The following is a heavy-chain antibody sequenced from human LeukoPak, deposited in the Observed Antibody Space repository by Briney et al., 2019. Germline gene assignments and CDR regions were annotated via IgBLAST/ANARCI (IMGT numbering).Heavy chain of an antibody. J-gene: IGHJ4*02. V-gene: IGHV4-34*01. D-gene: IGHD6-6*01. CDR1: GGSFSGYY. CDR2: INHSGST. CDR3: ASAEYSSSSEDY. Sequence: SEALSLTCAVYGGSFSGYYWSWIRQPPGKGLEWIGEINHSGSTNYNPSLKSRVTISVDTSKNQFSLKLSSVTAADTAVYYCASAEYSSSSEDYWGQGTLVTVSS.